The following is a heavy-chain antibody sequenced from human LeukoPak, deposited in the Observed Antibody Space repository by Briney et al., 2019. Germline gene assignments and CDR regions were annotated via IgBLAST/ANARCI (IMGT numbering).Heavy chain of an antibody. J-gene: IGHJ6*02. CDR2: ISYDGTNK. CDR3: VRDFFRQLQYYYGFDV. D-gene: IGHD2-2*01. V-gene: IGHV3-30-3*01. CDR1: GFTFGSHN. Sequence: GGSLRLSCAASGFTFGSHNMQWVRQAPGKGLEWVALISYDGTNKYYADSVKGQFSISRENSKNTLYLQMNSLRAKDMAVYYCVRDFFRQLQYYYGFDVWGQGTTVTVSS.